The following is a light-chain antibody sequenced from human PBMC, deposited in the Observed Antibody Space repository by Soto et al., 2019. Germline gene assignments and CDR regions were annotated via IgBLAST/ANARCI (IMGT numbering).Light chain of an antibody. J-gene: IGLJ1*01. CDR1: SSDIGAYNY. CDR2: EVT. CDR3: SSLTTANRHV. Sequence: QSVLTQPASVSGSPGQSITFSCTGTSSDIGAYNYVSWYQQHPGKAPKLMIYEVTNRPSGVSDRFSGSKSGNTGSLTISGLQAQDEADYYCSSLTTANRHVFGTGTKVTVL. V-gene: IGLV2-14*01.